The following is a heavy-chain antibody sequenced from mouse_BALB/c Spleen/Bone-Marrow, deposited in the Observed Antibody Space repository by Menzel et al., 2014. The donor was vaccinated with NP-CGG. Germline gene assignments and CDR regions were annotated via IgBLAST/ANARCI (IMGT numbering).Heavy chain of an antibody. V-gene: IGHV1S29*02. Sequence: EVQLQQSGPELLKPGASVKISCKASGYTFTDYNMHWVKQSHGKSLEWIGYIYPYNGVTAYSQKFKSKATLTVDNSSSTAYMEFRSLTSEDSAVYYCARIYYGYELTYWGQGTLVTVSA. CDR2: IYPYNGVT. CDR1: GYTFTDYN. D-gene: IGHD2-2*01. CDR3: ARIYYGYELTY. J-gene: IGHJ3*01.